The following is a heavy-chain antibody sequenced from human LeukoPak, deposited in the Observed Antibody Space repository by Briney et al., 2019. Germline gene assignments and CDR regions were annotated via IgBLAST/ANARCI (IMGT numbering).Heavy chain of an antibody. V-gene: IGHV4-38-2*01. D-gene: IGHD2-2*01. J-gene: IGHJ6*03. CDR2: IYHSGST. Sequence: SETLSLTCAVSGYSISSGYYWGWIRQPPGKGLEWIGSIYHSGSTYYNPSLKSRVTISVDTSKNQFSLKLRSVTAADTAVYYCARHLPSSYYYYYMDVWGKGTTVTVSS. CDR3: ARHLPSSYYYYYMDV. CDR1: GYSISSGYY.